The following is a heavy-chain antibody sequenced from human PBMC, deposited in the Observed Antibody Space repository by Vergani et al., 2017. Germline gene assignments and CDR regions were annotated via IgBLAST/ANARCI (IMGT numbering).Heavy chain of an antibody. J-gene: IGHJ5*02. CDR1: GYSISSGNN. Sequence: QVNLQESGPGLVKPSETLSLTCAVSGYSISSGNNWGWIRQPPGKGLEWISSVSHSGDTYFNPSLKRRVSISMDTSNNYFFLTLSSVTAADTAMYYCARRSSSYYFDIWGQGVLVTVSS. V-gene: IGHV4-38-2*01. CDR2: VSHSGDT. CDR3: ARRSSSYYFDI. D-gene: IGHD3-22*01.